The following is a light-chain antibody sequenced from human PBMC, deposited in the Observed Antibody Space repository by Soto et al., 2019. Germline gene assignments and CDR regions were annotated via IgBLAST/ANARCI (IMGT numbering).Light chain of an antibody. CDR1: QSVSSSY. J-gene: IGKJ1*01. V-gene: IGKV3-20*01. CDR3: QQYGSSSWT. Sequence: LGTSSLNKGERATLACRASQSVSSSYLAWYQQEPGQAPRLLIYGTSSRATAIPDRFSGSGSGTDFTLTISSLEPEDFAVYYCQQYGSSSWTFGQGTKVDIK. CDR2: GTS.